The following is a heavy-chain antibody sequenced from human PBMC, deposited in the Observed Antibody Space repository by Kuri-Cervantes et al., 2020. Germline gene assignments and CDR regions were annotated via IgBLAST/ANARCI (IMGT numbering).Heavy chain of an antibody. CDR1: GGSFSGYY. J-gene: IGHJ4*02. CDR2: IYHSGST. Sequence: SETLSLTCAVYGGSFSGYYWGWIRQPPGKGLEWIGSIYHSGSTYYNPSLKSRVTISVDTSKNQFSLKLSSVTAADTAVYYCAGGVAYSSGWYVGPKFDYWGQGTLVTVSS. V-gene: IGHV4-38-2*01. D-gene: IGHD6-19*01. CDR3: AGGVAYSSGWYVGPKFDY.